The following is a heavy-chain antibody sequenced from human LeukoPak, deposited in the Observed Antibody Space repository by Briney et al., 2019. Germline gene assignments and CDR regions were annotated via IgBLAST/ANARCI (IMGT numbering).Heavy chain of an antibody. V-gene: IGHV3-48*03. CDR1: GFTFSSYE. CDR3: ARMGHYYGSGSYSLYYYYMDV. Sequence: PGGSLRLSCAASGFTFSSYEMNWVRQAPGKGLEWVSYISSSGSTIYYADSVKGRFTISRDNAKNSLYLQMNSLRAEDTALYYCARMGHYYGSGSYSLYYYYMDVWGKGTTVTVSS. J-gene: IGHJ6*03. CDR2: ISSSGSTI. D-gene: IGHD3-10*01.